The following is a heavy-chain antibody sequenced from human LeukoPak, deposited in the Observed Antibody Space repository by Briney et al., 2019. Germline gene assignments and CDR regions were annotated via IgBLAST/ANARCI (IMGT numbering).Heavy chain of an antibody. CDR2: IYYSGST. CDR1: GGSITSYY. D-gene: IGHD2/OR15-2a*01. V-gene: IGHV4-59*08. Sequence: PSETLSLTCTVSGGSITSYYWSWIRQPPGKGLEWIGYIYYSGSTNYNPSLKSRVTISVDTSKSQFSLKLSSVTAADTAVYYCARHKGDCLSGFDYWGQGTLVTVSS. J-gene: IGHJ4*02. CDR3: ARHKGDCLSGFDY.